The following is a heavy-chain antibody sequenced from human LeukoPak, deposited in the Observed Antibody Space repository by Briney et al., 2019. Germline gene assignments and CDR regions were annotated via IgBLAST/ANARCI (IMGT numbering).Heavy chain of an antibody. V-gene: IGHV1-18*01. D-gene: IGHD5-18*01. J-gene: IGHJ4*02. CDR2: ISAYNGNT. Sequence: ASVKVSCKASGYTFTSYGISWVRQAPGQGLEWMGWISAYNGNTNYAQKLQGRVTLTTDTSTSTAYMELRSLRSDDTAVYYCARVLKGQLWLGQLDYWGQGTLVTVSS. CDR3: ARVLKGQLWLGQLDY. CDR1: GYTFTSYG.